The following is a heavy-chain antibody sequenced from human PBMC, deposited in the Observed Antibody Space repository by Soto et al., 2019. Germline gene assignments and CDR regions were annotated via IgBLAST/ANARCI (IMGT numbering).Heavy chain of an antibody. Sequence: SETLSLTCDVSGGSISIGTDYWGWIRQPPGKGLEWIGYIHYSGSTNYNPSLKSRVTISVDTSKNQFSLKLSSVTAADTAVYYCARMYDSSGYGMDVWGQGTTVTVSS. J-gene: IGHJ6*02. CDR1: GGSISIGTDY. D-gene: IGHD3-22*01. CDR2: IHYSGST. V-gene: IGHV4-39*07. CDR3: ARMYDSSGYGMDV.